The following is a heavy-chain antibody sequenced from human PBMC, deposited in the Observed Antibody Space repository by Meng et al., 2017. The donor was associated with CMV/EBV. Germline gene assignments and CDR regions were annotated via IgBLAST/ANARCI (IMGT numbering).Heavy chain of an antibody. CDR1: GGSISSSNW. V-gene: IGHV4-4*02. CDR2: IYHRGST. Sequence: SETLSLTCAVSGGSISSSNWWSWVRQPPGKGREWIGEIYHRGSTNYNPSLKSRVTISVDKSKNQCSLKLSSVTAADTAVYYCARERITIEIFGVLYGMDVWGQGTTVTVSS. D-gene: IGHD3-3*01. CDR3: ARERITIEIFGVLYGMDV. J-gene: IGHJ6*02.